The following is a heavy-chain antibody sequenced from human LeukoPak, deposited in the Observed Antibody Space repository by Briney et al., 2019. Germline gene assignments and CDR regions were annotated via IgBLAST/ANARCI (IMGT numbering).Heavy chain of an antibody. CDR1: GYTFTSYG. Sequence: ASVKVSCKASGYTFTSYGISWVRQAPGQCLEWVGRINTNTGNPTYAQGFTGRFVFSLDTSVSTAYLQISSLKAEDTAVYYCARDLSGAAGHFDFWGQGTLVTVSS. CDR2: INTNTGNP. J-gene: IGHJ4*02. D-gene: IGHD6-13*01. CDR3: ARDLSGAAGHFDF. V-gene: IGHV7-4-1*02.